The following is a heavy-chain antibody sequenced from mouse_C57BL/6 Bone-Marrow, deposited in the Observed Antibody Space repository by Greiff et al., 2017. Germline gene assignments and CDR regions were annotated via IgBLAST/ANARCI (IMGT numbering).Heavy chain of an antibody. V-gene: IGHV1-54*01. Sequence: QVQLQQSGAELVRPGTSVKVSCKASGYAFTNYLIEWVKQRPGQGLEWIGVINPGSGGTNYNEKFKGKATLTADKSSSTAYMQLSSLTSEDSAVYFCARGLNYYGSSPWYFDGWGTGTTVTVSS. D-gene: IGHD1-1*01. CDR3: ARGLNYYGSSPWYFDG. J-gene: IGHJ1*03. CDR2: INPGSGGT. CDR1: GYAFTNYL.